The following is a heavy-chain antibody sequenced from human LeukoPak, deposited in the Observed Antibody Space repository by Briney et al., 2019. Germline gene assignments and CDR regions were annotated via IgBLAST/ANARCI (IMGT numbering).Heavy chain of an antibody. CDR3: ARGVYSDSSGYTYYFDQ. D-gene: IGHD3-22*01. CDR1: GFTFSIYS. J-gene: IGHJ4*02. V-gene: IGHV3-30-3*01. CDR2: ISYDGSNK. Sequence: GGSLRLSCAASGFTFSIYSMHRVRQAPGKGLEWVALISYDGSNKNYADSVKGRFTISRDNSKNTLFLQMSSLRAEDTAVYHCARGVYSDSSGYTYYFDQWGQGTLVTVSS.